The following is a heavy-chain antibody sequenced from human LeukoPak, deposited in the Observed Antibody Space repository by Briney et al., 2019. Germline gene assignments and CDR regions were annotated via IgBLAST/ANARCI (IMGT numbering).Heavy chain of an antibody. D-gene: IGHD3-3*01. CDR3: ARDRYDFWSGSTDNDAFDI. V-gene: IGHV4-34*01. J-gene: IGHJ3*02. Sequence: SETLSLTCAVYGGSFSGYYWSWIRQPPGKGLEWIGEINHSGSTNYNPSLKSRVTISVDTSKNQFSLKLSSVTAADTAVYYCARDRYDFWSGSTDNDAFDIWGQGTMVTVSS. CDR2: INHSGST. CDR1: GGSFSGYY.